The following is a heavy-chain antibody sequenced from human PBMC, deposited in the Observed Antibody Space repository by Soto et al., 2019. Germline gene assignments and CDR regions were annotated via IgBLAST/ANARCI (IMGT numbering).Heavy chain of an antibody. CDR3: PRVLRYFDWLTGPLDAFDI. CDR1: GYSFTSYW. D-gene: IGHD3-9*01. Sequence: PGESVKISCKGSGYSFTSYWISWVRQMPGKGLEWMGRIDPSDSYTNYSPSFQGHVTISADKSISTAYLQWSSLKASDTAMYYCPRVLRYFDWLTGPLDAFDIWGQGTMVTVSS. J-gene: IGHJ3*02. V-gene: IGHV5-10-1*01. CDR2: IDPSDSYT.